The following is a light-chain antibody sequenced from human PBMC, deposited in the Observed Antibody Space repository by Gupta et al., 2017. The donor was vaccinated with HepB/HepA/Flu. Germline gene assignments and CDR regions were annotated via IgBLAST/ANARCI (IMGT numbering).Light chain of an antibody. J-gene: IGLJ2*01. CDR1: SSDVGGYNY. Sequence: QSSLPHPASVSGSPAQSITISCTGTSSDVGGYNYVPWYQQHPDKAPKRRIEEVSKRPSGVSNRFSGSKSGNTASLTISGRQAEDEADYYCSSYTGSSTLVFGGGTKLTVL. CDR3: SSYTGSSTLV. CDR2: EVS. V-gene: IGLV2-14*01.